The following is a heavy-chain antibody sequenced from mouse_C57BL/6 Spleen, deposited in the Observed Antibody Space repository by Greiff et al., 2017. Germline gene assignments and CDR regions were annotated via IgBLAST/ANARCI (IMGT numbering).Heavy chain of an antibody. CDR2: ISYDGSN. V-gene: IGHV3-6*01. D-gene: IGHD1-1*01. J-gene: IGHJ1*03. CDR1: GYSITSGYY. CDR3: ASGSSYLYFDV. Sequence: EVQLVESGPGLVKPSQSLSLTCSVTGYSITSGYYWNWIRQFPGNKLEWMGYISYDGSNNYNPSLKTRISITRDTSKNQFFLKLNSVTTEDTATYYCASGSSYLYFDVWGTGTTVTVSS.